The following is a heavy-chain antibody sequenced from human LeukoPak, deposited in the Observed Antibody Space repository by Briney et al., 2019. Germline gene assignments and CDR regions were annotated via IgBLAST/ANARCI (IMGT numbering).Heavy chain of an antibody. CDR3: ARGPGPADDGGGYCFDY. CDR1: GYTFTSYY. V-gene: IGHV1-46*01. Sequence: ASVKVSFKASGYTFTSYYLYWVRQAPGQGLEWMGVINPSGGSTTSAQKFQGRVTMTRDTSTSTVYMELRSLRSEDTAVYYCARGPGPADDGGGYCFDYWGQGTLVTVSS. J-gene: IGHJ4*02. D-gene: IGHD3-22*01. CDR2: INPSGGST.